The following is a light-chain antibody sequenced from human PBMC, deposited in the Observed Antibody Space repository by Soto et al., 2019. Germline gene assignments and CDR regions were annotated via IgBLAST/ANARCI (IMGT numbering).Light chain of an antibody. CDR2: AAS. V-gene: IGKV1-12*01. Sequence: DIQMTQSPSSVSASVGDRVTITCRASQDISSWLAWYQQKPGKAPKIMIYAASSLQGGVPSRVSGSGSGTEFTLTISSLQPEDFATYYCQQASSFPPTFGQGTRLEIK. CDR1: QDISSW. CDR3: QQASSFPPT. J-gene: IGKJ5*01.